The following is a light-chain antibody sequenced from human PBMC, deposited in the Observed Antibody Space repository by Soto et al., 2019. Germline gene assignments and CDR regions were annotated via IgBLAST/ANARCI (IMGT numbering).Light chain of an antibody. Sequence: QSALTQPASVSGSTRQSITISCVGTSGDIGDYNYVSWYQQHPGKVPKVIIYDVSNRPSGVSYRFSGTKSGNTASLTVSGLQAEDEADYYCCSYTRSGTLIFGTGTKVTVL. J-gene: IGLJ1*01. CDR1: SGDIGDYNY. CDR2: DVS. V-gene: IGLV2-14*01. CDR3: CSYTRSGTLI.